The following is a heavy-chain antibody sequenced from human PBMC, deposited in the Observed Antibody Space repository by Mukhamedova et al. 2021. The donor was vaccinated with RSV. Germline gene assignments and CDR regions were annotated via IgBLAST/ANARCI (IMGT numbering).Heavy chain of an antibody. CDR3: ARVDSSGWYWVY. V-gene: IGHV3-7*03. D-gene: IGHD6-19*01. CDR2: IKQDGSEK. J-gene: IGHJ4*02. Sequence: GKGLEWVANIKQDGSEKYYVDSVKGRFTISRDNAKNSLYLQMYSLRAEDMAVYYCARVDSSGWYWVYWGQGTLVTVSS.